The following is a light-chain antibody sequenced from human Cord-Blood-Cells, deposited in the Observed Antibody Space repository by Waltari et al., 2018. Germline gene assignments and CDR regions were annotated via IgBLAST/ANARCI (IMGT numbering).Light chain of an antibody. CDR2: HVS. CDR3: SSYTSSSTYV. J-gene: IGLJ1*01. Sequence: QSALTQPASVSGSPGQSITISCTGTSSDVGGYNYVSWYQQHPGKAPKLMIYHVSNRPSGVSNRFSGSKSGNTASLTISGLQAEDEADYSCSSYTSSSTYVFGTGTKVTVL. CDR1: SSDVGGYNY. V-gene: IGLV2-14*03.